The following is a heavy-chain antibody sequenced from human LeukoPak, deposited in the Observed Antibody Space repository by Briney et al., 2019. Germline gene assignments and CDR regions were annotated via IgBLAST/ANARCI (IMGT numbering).Heavy chain of an antibody. CDR1: GITLSNYG. CDR2: ISDSGGST. D-gene: IGHD3-22*01. CDR3: ARRGVVIRVILVGFHKEAFYFDS. J-gene: IGHJ4*01. Sequence: GGSLRLSCAVSGITLSNYGMSWVRQAPGKGLEWVAGISDSGGSTNYADSVKGRFTISRDNPKNTLYLQMNSLRAEDTAVYFCARRGVVIRVILVGFHKEAFYFDSWGHGALVTVSS. V-gene: IGHV3-23*01.